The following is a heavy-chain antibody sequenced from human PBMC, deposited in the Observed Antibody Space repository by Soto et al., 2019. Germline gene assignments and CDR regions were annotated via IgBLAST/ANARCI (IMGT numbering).Heavy chain of an antibody. CDR1: GYTFSNYG. CDR3: ARGGSPVHFDN. J-gene: IGHJ4*02. Sequence: QVQLAQSGGEVKKPGASVKVSCKASGYTFSNYGIGWVRQAPGQGLEWMGWINGYNGNTNYAQKFQGRVTMTTDTSTTTAYMEVKSLRSDDTAVYYCARGGSPVHFDNWGQGTLVTVSS. D-gene: IGHD6-19*01. CDR2: INGYNGNT. V-gene: IGHV1-18*01.